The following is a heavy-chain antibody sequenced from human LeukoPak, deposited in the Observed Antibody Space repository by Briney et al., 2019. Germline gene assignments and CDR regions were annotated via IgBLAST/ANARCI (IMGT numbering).Heavy chain of an antibody. J-gene: IGHJ4*02. CDR2: IYYSGST. CDR3: ARGRGVAGTL. V-gene: IGHV4-61*08. D-gene: IGHD3-10*01. CDR1: GGSISSGDYY. Sequence: SETLSLTCTVSGGSISSGDYYWSWIRQPPGKGLEWIGYIYYSGSTNYNPSLKSRVTISVDTSKNQFSLKLSSVTAADTAVYYCARGRGVAGTLWGQGTLVTVSS.